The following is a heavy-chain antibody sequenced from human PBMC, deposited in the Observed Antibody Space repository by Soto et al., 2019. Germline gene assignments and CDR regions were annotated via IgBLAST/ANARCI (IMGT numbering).Heavy chain of an antibody. CDR3: AREGSPLRWGQTYYFDY. J-gene: IGHJ4*02. CDR2: INDYNGNT. V-gene: IGHV1-18*01. D-gene: IGHD1-26*01. CDR1: GYTFTSYG. Sequence: ASVKVSCKASGYTFTSYGISWVRQAPGQGLEWMGWINDYNGNTNYAQKVQGRVTMTTDTSTSTAYMELRSLRSDDTAVYYCAREGSPLRWGQTYYFDYWGQGTLVTVSS.